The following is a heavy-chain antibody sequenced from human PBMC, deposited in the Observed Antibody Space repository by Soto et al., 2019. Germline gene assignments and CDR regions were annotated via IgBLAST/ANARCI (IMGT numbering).Heavy chain of an antibody. CDR3: AKRRGAGGHFDY. D-gene: IGHD2-15*01. J-gene: IGHJ4*02. CDR1: GFTFSSYA. CDR2: VSIGGST. Sequence: DVQLLESGGGLVQPEGSLRLSCAASGFTFSSYAMGWVRQGPGKGLEWVAVVSIGGSTHYADSVWGRFTISRDNSKSTLSLQMNSLTAEDTAVYFCAKRRGAGGHFDYWGQGALVTVSS. V-gene: IGHV3-23*01.